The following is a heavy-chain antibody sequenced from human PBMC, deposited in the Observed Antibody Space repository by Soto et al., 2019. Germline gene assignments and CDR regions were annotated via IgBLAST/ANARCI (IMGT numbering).Heavy chain of an antibody. V-gene: IGHV6-1*01. Sequence: SQTLSLTGVISGDSVSSNSAAWNWIRQSPSRGLEWLGRTYYRSKWYNDYAVSVKSRITINPDTSKNQFSLQLNSVTPEDTAVYYCARVFAWSGSYPEAYYYYYGMAVWGQGTTVTVSS. CDR3: ARVFAWSGSYPEAYYYYYGMAV. CDR2: TYYRSKWYN. D-gene: IGHD1-26*01. J-gene: IGHJ6*02. CDR1: GDSVSSNSAA.